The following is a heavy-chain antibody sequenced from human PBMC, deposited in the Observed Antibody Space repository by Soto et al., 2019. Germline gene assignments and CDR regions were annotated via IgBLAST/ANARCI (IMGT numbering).Heavy chain of an antibody. CDR2: FDPEDGET. CDR3: ATRTPSSIAVAGTDY. CDR1: GYTLTELS. J-gene: IGHJ4*02. V-gene: IGHV1-24*01. Sequence: ASVKVSCKVSGYTLTELSMHWVRQAPGKGLEWMGGFDPEDGETIYAQKFQGRVTMTEDTSTDTAYMELSSLRSEDTAVYYCATRTPSSIAVAGTDYWGQGTLVTVSS. D-gene: IGHD6-19*01.